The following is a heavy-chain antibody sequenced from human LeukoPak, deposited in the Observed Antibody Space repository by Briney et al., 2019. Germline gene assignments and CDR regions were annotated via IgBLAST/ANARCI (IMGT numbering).Heavy chain of an antibody. CDR1: GYSIRLGYY. Sequence: SETLSLTCSVSGYSIRLGYYWGWVRQPPRKGLEWVGSIYHSGSTYYNPSLKSRVTISVDTSKNQFSLKLSSVTAADTAVYYCAIAYTATFDYWGQGTLVTVSS. J-gene: IGHJ4*02. V-gene: IGHV4-38-2*01. D-gene: IGHD4-11*01. CDR3: AIAYTATFDY. CDR2: IYHSGST.